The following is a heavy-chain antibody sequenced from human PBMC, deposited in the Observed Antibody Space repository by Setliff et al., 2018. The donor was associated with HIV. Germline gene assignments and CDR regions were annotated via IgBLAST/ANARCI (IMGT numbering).Heavy chain of an antibody. V-gene: IGHV1-46*01. J-gene: IGHJ4*02. CDR1: GYSFTTYG. CDR2: INPSIVST. Sequence: ASVKVSCKASGYSFTTYGISWVRQAPGQGLEWMGIINPSIVSTTYAEKFQGRVAMTRDTSTGTVYMELSSLKSEDTAVCYCARSFDILTGDPDYWGQGTLVTVSS. CDR3: ARSFDILTGDPDY. D-gene: IGHD3-9*01.